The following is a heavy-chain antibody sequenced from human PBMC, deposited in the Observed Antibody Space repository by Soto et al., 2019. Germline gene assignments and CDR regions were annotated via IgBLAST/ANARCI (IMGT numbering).Heavy chain of an antibody. CDR1: GFTFSSFA. J-gene: IGHJ4*02. CDR2: ISFDGRDI. D-gene: IGHD3-10*01. V-gene: IGHV3-30*18. CDR3: AKESLDYFDSGRFYAPAFDH. Sequence: QVPLVESGGGVVHPGTSLRLSCVTSGFTFSSFAMDWVRQAPGKELEWVAAISFDGRDISYRESVKGRFTISRDKFKNTVYLQMNSLRPEDTAVYYCAKESLDYFDSGRFYAPAFDHWGQGTLVTVSS.